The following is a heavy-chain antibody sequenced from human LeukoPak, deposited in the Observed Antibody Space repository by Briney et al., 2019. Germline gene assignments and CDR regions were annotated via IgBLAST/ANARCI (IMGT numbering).Heavy chain of an antibody. J-gene: IGHJ4*02. CDR3: ARDHSSWEVPSDY. V-gene: IGHV3-74*01. CDR2: MNTDGSDR. Sequence: PGGSLRLSCAASGFSFNTYWMHWVRQVPGKGLVWVSGMNTDGSDRSYADSVKGRFTISRDNAKNTLYLQMNSLRAEDTAMYYCARDHSSWEVPSDYWGQGTLVTVSS. CDR1: GFSFNTYW. D-gene: IGHD6-13*01.